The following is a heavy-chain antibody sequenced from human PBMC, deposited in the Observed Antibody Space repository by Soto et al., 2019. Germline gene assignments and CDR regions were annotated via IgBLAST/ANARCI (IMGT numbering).Heavy chain of an antibody. Sequence: QVQLVQSGAEVKKPGASVKVSCKASGYTFTSYGISWVRQAPGQGLEWMGWISAYNGNTNYAQKLQGRVTMTTDTSTRTAYMELRSLRSDDTAVYSCARVKDKLITEYYFDYWGQGTLVAVSS. CDR2: ISAYNGNT. CDR3: ARVKDKLITEYYFDY. D-gene: IGHD1-20*01. J-gene: IGHJ4*02. V-gene: IGHV1-18*01. CDR1: GYTFTSYG.